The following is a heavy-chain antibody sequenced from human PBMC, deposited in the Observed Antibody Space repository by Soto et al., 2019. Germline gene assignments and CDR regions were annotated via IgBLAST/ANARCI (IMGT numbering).Heavy chain of an antibody. CDR3: AKEVWSGPMDL. J-gene: IGHJ6*02. CDR1: GFTFSSYG. CDR2: ISYDGSNK. D-gene: IGHD3-3*01. Sequence: QVQLVESGGGVVQPGRSLRLSCAASGFTFSSYGMHWVRQAPGKGLEWVAVISYDGSNKYYADSVKGRFTISRDNSKNTLYLQMNSLRAEDTAVYYCAKEVWSGPMDLWGQGTTVTVSS. V-gene: IGHV3-30*18.